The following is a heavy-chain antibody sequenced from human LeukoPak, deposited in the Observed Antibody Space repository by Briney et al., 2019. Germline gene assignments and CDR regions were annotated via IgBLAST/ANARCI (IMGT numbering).Heavy chain of an antibody. D-gene: IGHD3-22*01. CDR1: GFTFDDYA. Sequence: GRSLRLSCAASGFTFDDYAMHWVRQAPGKGLEWASGISWNSGSIGYADSVKGRFTISRDNAKNSLYLQMNSLRAEDMALYYCAKASDYYDSSGSWWYFDLWGRGTLVTVSS. J-gene: IGHJ2*01. CDR3: AKASDYYDSSGSWWYFDL. CDR2: ISWNSGSI. V-gene: IGHV3-9*03.